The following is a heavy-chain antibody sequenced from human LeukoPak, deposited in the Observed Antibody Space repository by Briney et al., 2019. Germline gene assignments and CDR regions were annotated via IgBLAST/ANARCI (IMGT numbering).Heavy chain of an antibody. CDR2: ISCYNGDT. CDR1: GYTFTHHG. Sequence: ASVRVSCKASGYTFTHHGISWVRQAPGQGLEWMAWISCYNGDTHYAQKFQGRVTLTTDTSTTTAYMELRSLRSDDTAVYYCARDPTNTSGRYAYFDSWAQGTLVTVSS. CDR3: ARDPTNTSGRYAYFDS. D-gene: IGHD6-19*01. V-gene: IGHV1-18*01. J-gene: IGHJ4*02.